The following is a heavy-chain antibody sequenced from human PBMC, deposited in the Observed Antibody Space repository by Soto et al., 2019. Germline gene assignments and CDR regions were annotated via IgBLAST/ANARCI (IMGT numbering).Heavy chain of an antibody. J-gene: IGHJ6*02. CDR1: GYSFTSYW. V-gene: IGHV5-10-1*01. CDR3: ASLPVDTDIYYYGMDV. CDR2: IDPSDSYT. Sequence: PGESLKISCKGSGYSFTSYWISWVRQMPGKGLEWMGRIDPSDSYTNYSPSFQGHVTISADKSISTAYLQWSSLKASDTAMYYCASLPVDTDIYYYGMDVWGQGTTVTVLL. D-gene: IGHD5-18*01.